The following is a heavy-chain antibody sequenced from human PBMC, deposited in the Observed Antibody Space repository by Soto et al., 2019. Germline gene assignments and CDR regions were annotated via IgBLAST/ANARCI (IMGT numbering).Heavy chain of an antibody. Sequence: EVKLVESGGGLVKPGESLRLSCAASGFNFEVYSMNWVRQTPVKGLEWVSSISRGSRFLHYADSIKGRFTISRDDAESSLHLQRDSPRAEDTAVYFCARDFFGSGTDYYLDVWGTGTTVTVS. CDR1: GFNFEVYS. CDR2: ISRGSRFL. D-gene: IGHD3-10*01. CDR3: ARDFFGSGTDYYLDV. V-gene: IGHV3-21*02. J-gene: IGHJ6*03.